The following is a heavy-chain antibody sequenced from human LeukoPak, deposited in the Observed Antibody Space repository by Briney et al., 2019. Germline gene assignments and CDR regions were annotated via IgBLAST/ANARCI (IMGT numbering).Heavy chain of an antibody. Sequence: SETLSLTCAVYGGSFSGYYWSWIRQPPGKGLEWIGEINNSGSTNFNPSLKSRVTISVDTSKNQFSLKLSSVTAADTAVYYCARISVGSGYSSGWSRTYYYGMDVWGQGTTVTVSS. D-gene: IGHD6-19*01. CDR1: GGSFSGYY. J-gene: IGHJ6*02. CDR3: ARISVGSGYSSGWSRTYYYGMDV. V-gene: IGHV4-34*01. CDR2: INNSGST.